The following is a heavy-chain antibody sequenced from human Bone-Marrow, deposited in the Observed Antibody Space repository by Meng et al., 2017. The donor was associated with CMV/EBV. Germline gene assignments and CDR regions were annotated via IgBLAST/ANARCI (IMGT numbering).Heavy chain of an antibody. D-gene: IGHD1-1*01. CDR1: RSFPGYD. CDR3: ARYLNSRSRTGRGNFDS. Sequence: RSFPGYDWSWFRPPPGKGLGWVGDINHRGSSNYHPSLKSRVSISLDTSKNQFSLELRSVTAADTAVYYCARYLNSRSRTGRGNFDSWGQGTLVTVSS. CDR2: INHRGSS. J-gene: IGHJ4*02. V-gene: IGHV4-34*01.